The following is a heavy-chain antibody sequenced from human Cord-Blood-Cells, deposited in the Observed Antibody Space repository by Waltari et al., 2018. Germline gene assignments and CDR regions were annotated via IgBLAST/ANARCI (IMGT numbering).Heavy chain of an antibody. J-gene: IGHJ3*02. D-gene: IGHD2-15*01. CDR1: GFTFSSYW. CDR3: KGYCSGGSCFDAFDI. CDR2: INSDGSST. Sequence: EVQLVESGGGLVQPGGSLRLSCAASGFTFSSYWMHWVRQAQGKGLVWVSRINSDGSSTSYADSVKGRFTISRDNAKNTLYLQMNSLRAEDTAVYYCKGYCSGGSCFDAFDIWGQGTMVTVSS. V-gene: IGHV3-74*01.